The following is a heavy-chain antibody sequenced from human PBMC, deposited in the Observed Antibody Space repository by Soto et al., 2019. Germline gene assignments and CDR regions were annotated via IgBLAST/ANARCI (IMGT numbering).Heavy chain of an antibody. J-gene: IGHJ3*01. V-gene: IGHV3-7*01. D-gene: IGHD6-19*01. CDR1: GFTFSDSW. CDR2: INQRGNEK. Sequence: PGGSLRLSCAASGFTFSDSWMNWVRQAPGKGLEWVANINQRGNEKSYADSVTGRFTISRDNAKNSLFLQMNSLRVEDTAVYYCAKTYSSGRGAFDVWGQGTMVTVSS. CDR3: AKTYSSGRGAFDV.